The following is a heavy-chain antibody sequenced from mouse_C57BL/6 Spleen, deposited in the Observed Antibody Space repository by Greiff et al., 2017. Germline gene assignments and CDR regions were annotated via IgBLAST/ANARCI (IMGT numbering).Heavy chain of an antibody. V-gene: IGHV1-64*01. CDR3: ARGVIHYYAMDY. J-gene: IGHJ4*01. CDR2: IHPNSGST. Sequence: VQLQQPGAELVKPGASVKWSCKASGYTFTSFWMHGVKQRPGQGLEGIGMIHPNSGSTNYNEKFKSKATLTVDKSTSTAYMQLSSLTSEDSAVDYCARGVIHYYAMDYWGQGTSVTVSS. CDR1: GYTFTSFW.